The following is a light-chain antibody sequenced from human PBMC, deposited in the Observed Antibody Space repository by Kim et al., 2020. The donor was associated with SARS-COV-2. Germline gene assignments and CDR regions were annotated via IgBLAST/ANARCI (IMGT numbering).Light chain of an antibody. Sequence: GQRVTISCSGDTSNIGRQYVYWYQQLPGMAPKPLIDWNNQPCSGVPDRFSGSKSGTSAALAISGLRSEDEGDYHCAAWDDTLNRPVFGTGSKVT. V-gene: IGLV1-47*01. J-gene: IGLJ1*01. CDR3: AAWDDTLNRPV. CDR1: TSNIGRQY. CDR2: WNN.